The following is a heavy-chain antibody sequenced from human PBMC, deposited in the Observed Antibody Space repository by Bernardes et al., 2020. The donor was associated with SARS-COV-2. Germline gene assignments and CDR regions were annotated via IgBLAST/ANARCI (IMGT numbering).Heavy chain of an antibody. J-gene: IGHJ4*02. D-gene: IGHD3-10*01. CDR3: ARGGVLWFGAIVPFDY. CDR2: IYYSGST. V-gene: IGHV4-31*03. Sequence: SETLSLTCTVSGGSISSGGYYWSWIRQHPGKGLEWIGYIYYSGSTYYNPSLKSRVTISVDTSKNQFSLKLRSVTAADTAVYYCARGGVLWFGAIVPFDYWGQGTRVT. CDR1: GGSISSGGYY.